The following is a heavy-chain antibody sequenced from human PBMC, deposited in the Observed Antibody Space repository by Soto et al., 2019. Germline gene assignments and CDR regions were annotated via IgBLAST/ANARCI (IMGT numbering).Heavy chain of an antibody. CDR1: GGSITSGGHY. J-gene: IGHJ4*02. D-gene: IGHD4-17*01. CDR3: TVTYDSGSDY. CDR2: FYYTGST. V-gene: IGHV4-31*03. Sequence: PSETLSLTCTVSGGSITSGGHYWSWIRQHPEKGLEWIGHFYYTGSTYYNPSLESRLTISLDTSKNHFSLKLSSVTAADTAVYYCTVTYDSGSDYWSQGTLVTVSS.